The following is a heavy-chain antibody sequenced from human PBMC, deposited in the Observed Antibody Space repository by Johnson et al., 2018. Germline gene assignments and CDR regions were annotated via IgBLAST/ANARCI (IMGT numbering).Heavy chain of an antibody. D-gene: IGHD3-22*01. V-gene: IGHV1-69*01. CDR2: IVPSFGTP. CDR1: GGTFSDDA. Sequence: QVRLVQSGAEVRKPGSSVRVSCKASGGTFSDDAISWVRQAPGHGLEWMGGIVPSFGTPNSAQKFQGRVTLSADESTGTAYMELSSLRSEDTAVYYCGTFDSSCYLVDYGGQGTLVTVSS. J-gene: IGHJ4*02. CDR3: GTFDSSCYLVDY.